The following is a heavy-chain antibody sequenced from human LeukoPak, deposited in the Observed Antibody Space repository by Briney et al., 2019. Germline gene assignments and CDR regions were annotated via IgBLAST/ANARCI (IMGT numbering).Heavy chain of an antibody. CDR2: MYTSGST. CDR1: GASITSYY. V-gene: IGHV4-4*07. D-gene: IGHD3-10*01. Sequence: SETLSLTCTVSGASITSYYWSWIRQPAGKGLEWIGRMYTSGSTNYNPSPQSRVTILLEKSKNKFSLKLMSGIAADTTAYYFARESREDWYFDLWGRGTLVTVSS. J-gene: IGHJ2*01. CDR3: ARESREDWYFDL.